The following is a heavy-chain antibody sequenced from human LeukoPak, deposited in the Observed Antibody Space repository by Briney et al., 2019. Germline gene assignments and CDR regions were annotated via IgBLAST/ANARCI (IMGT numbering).Heavy chain of an antibody. CDR3: ARVSRIFDY. J-gene: IGHJ4*02. CDR2: INPNSGDT. D-gene: IGHD2-15*01. Sequence: GASVKVSCKASGYTFTGYYMHWVRQTPGQGLEWMGRINPNSGDTDYAQKFQGRVTMTRDTSITTAYMDLSRLISDDTAVYYCARVSRIFDYWGQGTLVTVSS. V-gene: IGHV1-2*06. CDR1: GYTFTGYY.